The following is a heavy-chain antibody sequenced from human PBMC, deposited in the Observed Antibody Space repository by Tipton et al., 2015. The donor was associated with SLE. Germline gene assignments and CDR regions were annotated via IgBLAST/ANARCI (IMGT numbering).Heavy chain of an antibody. CDR2: ISGSGRYT. V-gene: IGHV3-21*03. CDR1: GFAFSSFW. CDR3: ARDRASVEGMATMDAFDI. D-gene: IGHD5-24*01. Sequence: SLRLSCAASGFAFSSFWMTWVRQTPGKGLEWVSAISGSGRYTYFADSVRGRFTISRDNAQNSLYLQMNSLRAEDTAVYYCARDRASVEGMATMDAFDIWGQGTMVTVAS. J-gene: IGHJ3*02.